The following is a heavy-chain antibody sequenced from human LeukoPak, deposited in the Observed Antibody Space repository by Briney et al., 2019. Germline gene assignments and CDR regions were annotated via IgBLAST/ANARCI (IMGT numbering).Heavy chain of an antibody. Sequence: GGSLRLSCAASGFTVSTNYMSWVRQAPGKGLEWVSVIYSGGSTYYADSVKGRFTISRDNSKNTLYLQMNSLRAEDTAVYYCAREEETRDGGTIDYWGQGILVTVSS. D-gene: IGHD5-24*01. V-gene: IGHV3-53*01. CDR1: GFTVSTNY. CDR3: AREEETRDGGTIDY. J-gene: IGHJ4*02. CDR2: IYSGGST.